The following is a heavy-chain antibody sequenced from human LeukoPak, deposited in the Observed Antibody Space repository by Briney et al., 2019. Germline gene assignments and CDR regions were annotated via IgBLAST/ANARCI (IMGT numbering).Heavy chain of an antibody. D-gene: IGHD3-22*01. CDR2: LYYSGSA. J-gene: IGHJ4*02. Sequence: PSETLSLTCAVSGYYITNGYHWGWIRQSPGKGLEWIASLYYSGSAYYNPSLKSRVTISVDTSKNQFSLKLSSVTAADTAVHYCARVSDSSGYYYGVFSYWGQGTLVTVSS. V-gene: IGHV4-38-2*01. CDR3: ARVSDSSGYYYGVFSY. CDR1: GYYITNGYH.